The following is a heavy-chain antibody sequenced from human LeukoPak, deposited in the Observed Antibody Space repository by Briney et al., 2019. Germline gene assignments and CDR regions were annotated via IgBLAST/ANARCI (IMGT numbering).Heavy chain of an antibody. V-gene: IGHV3-23*01. Sequence: GGSLRLSCAASGFTFSSYAMSWVRQAPGKGLEWVSAISGSGGSTYYADSVKGRFTISRDNSKNTLYLQMNSLRAEDTAVYYCVVKDWRATFDYWGQGTLVTVSS. D-gene: IGHD2-15*01. CDR2: ISGSGGST. J-gene: IGHJ4*02. CDR3: VVKDWRATFDY. CDR1: GFTFSSYA.